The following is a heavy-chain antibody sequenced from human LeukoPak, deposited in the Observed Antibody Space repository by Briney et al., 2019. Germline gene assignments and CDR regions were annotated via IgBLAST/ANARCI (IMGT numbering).Heavy chain of an antibody. Sequence: SETLSLTCTVSGGSTSSNSYHWAWIRQPPGKGLEYIGSIYSSGSTYYNPSLKSRVTISVDTSKNQFSLKLNSVTAADTSVYYCARQRGMISAPRSGHFDYWGQGTLVTVSS. CDR3: ARQRGMISAPRSGHFDY. J-gene: IGHJ4*02. CDR2: IYSSGST. D-gene: IGHD3-22*01. V-gene: IGHV4-39*01. CDR1: GGSTSSNSYH.